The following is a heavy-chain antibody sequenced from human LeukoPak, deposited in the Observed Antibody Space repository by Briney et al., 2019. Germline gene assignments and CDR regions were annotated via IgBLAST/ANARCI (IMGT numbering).Heavy chain of an antibody. Sequence: SETLSLTCTVSGGSISSNSYCWDWIRQPPGKGLEWIGSVSYGGSTYYNPSLKRRVFISVDTSNNQFSLMLHSITAADTAVYYCARHYYDSSAYPYYFDYWGQGTLVTVSS. CDR3: ARHYYDSSAYPYYFDY. V-gene: IGHV4-39*01. CDR1: GGSISSNSYC. J-gene: IGHJ4*02. CDR2: VSYGGST. D-gene: IGHD3-22*01.